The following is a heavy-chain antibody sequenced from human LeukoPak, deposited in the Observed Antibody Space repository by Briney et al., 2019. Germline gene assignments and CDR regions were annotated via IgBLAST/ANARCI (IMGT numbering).Heavy chain of an antibody. CDR1: GFTFSSYG. Sequence: GGSLGLSCAASGFTFSSYGMHWVRQAPGKGLEWVAFIRYDGSNKYYADSVKGRFTISRDNSKNTLYLQMNSLRAEDTAVYYCAKDRQTYYYDSSGYPFQHWGQGTLVTVSS. D-gene: IGHD3-22*01. CDR3: AKDRQTYYYDSSGYPFQH. CDR2: IRYDGSNK. V-gene: IGHV3-30*02. J-gene: IGHJ1*01.